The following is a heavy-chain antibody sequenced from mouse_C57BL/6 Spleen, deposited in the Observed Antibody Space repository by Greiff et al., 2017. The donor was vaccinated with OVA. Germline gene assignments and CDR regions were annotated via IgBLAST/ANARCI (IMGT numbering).Heavy chain of an antibody. D-gene: IGHD1-2*01. Sequence: VQLQQSGAELVKPGASVKLSCKASGYTFTGYWMHWVKQRPEHGLEWIGRIDPESGGTNYNEKFKGKATITADTSSNTAYMQLSSLTSEDSAIYYCARDYCCSDYWGKGTTLTVSS. CDR2: IDPESGGT. CDR1: GYTFTGYW. V-gene: IGHV1-64*01. J-gene: IGHJ2*01. CDR3: ARDYCCSDY.